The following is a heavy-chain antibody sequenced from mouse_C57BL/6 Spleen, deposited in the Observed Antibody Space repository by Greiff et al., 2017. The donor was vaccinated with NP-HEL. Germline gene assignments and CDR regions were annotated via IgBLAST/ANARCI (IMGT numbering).Heavy chain of an antibody. J-gene: IGHJ2*01. Sequence: QVQLQQPGAELVRPGTSVKLSCKASGYTFTSYWMHWVKQRPGQGLEWIGVIDPSDSYTNYNQKFKGKATLTVDTSSRTAYMQLSSLTSEDSAVYYCARQAYGNYIDYWGQGTTLTVSS. CDR3: ARQAYGNYIDY. D-gene: IGHD2-1*01. CDR2: IDPSDSYT. CDR1: GYTFTSYW. V-gene: IGHV1-59*01.